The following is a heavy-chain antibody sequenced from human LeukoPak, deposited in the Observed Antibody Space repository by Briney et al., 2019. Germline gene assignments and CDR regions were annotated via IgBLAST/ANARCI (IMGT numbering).Heavy chain of an antibody. Sequence: GASVKVSCKASGYTFTGYYMHWVRQAPGRGLEWMGWISPNSGGTNYAQNFQGRVTMTRDTSISTAYMGLSRLRSDDTAVYYCAREYYDSSGYYSYYFDYWGQGTLVTVSS. D-gene: IGHD3-22*01. V-gene: IGHV1-2*02. J-gene: IGHJ4*02. CDR2: ISPNSGGT. CDR1: GYTFTGYY. CDR3: AREYYDSSGYYSYYFDY.